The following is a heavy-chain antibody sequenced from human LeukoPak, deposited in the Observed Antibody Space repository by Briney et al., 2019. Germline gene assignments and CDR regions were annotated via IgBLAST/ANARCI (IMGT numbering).Heavy chain of an antibody. Sequence: PSETLSLTCTVSGGSISSYYWSWIRQPPGKGLEWIGYIYYSGSINYNPSLKSRVTISVDTSKNQFSLKLSSVTAADTAVYYCARVGGSHYHDSSGLDYWGQGTLVTVSS. CDR1: GGSISSYY. CDR2: IYYSGSI. V-gene: IGHV4-59*01. D-gene: IGHD3-22*01. CDR3: ARVGGSHYHDSSGLDY. J-gene: IGHJ4*02.